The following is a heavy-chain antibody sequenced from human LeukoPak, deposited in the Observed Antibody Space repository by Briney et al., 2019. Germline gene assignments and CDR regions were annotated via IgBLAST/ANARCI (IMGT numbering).Heavy chain of an antibody. J-gene: IGHJ4*02. CDR2: IRYDGSNK. CDR1: GFTFSSYG. Sequence: GGSLRLSCAASGFTFSSYGMHWVRQAPGKGLEWVAFIRYDGSNKYYAGSVKGRFTISRDNSKNTLYLQMNSPRAEDTAVYYCAKHWGSRRSYFDYWGQGTLVTVSS. D-gene: IGHD7-27*01. V-gene: IGHV3-30*02. CDR3: AKHWGSRRSYFDY.